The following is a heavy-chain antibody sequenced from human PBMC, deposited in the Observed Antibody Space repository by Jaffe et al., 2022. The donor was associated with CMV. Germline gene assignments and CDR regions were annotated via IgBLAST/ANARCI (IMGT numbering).Heavy chain of an antibody. V-gene: IGHV3-21*01. CDR3: ARERGSWDYYYMDV. Sequence: EVQLVESGGGLVKPGGSLRLSCAASGFTFSSYSMNWVRQAPGKGLEWVSSISSSSSYIYYADSVKGRFTISRDNAKNSLYLQMNSLRAEDTAVYYCARERGSWDYYYMDVWGKGTTVTVSS. CDR2: ISSSSSYI. D-gene: IGHD3-16*01. CDR1: GFTFSSYS. J-gene: IGHJ6*03.